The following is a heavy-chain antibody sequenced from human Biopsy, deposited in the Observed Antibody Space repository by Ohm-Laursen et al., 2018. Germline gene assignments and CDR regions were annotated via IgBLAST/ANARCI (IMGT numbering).Heavy chain of an antibody. J-gene: IGHJ4*02. CDR3: ARAYSRGDY. Sequence: SLRLSCTASGFTSSSFWMSWVRQAPGKGLEWVANIKQDGSEKNYVDSVKGRFTISRDNAKNSLLLQMNRLRVEDTAVYYCARAYSRGDYWGQGTPATVSS. CDR1: GFTSSSFW. V-gene: IGHV3-7*01. D-gene: IGHD2-15*01. CDR2: IKQDGSEK.